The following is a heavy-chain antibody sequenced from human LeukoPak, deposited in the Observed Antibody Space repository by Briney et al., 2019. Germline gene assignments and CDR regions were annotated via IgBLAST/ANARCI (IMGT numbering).Heavy chain of an antibody. CDR3: AKDQGYYDSSGYQYYFEY. V-gene: IGHV3-30*02. J-gene: IGHJ4*02. CDR1: EFTFSSYG. D-gene: IGHD3-22*01. CDR2: IRHDGSNK. Sequence: GGSLRLSCAASEFTFSSYGIHWVRQVPGKGLEWVAFIRHDGSNKYYADSVKGRFTVSKDNSKNTLYLQMNSLRVEDTAMYYCAKDQGYYDSSGYQYYFEYWGQGTLVTVSS.